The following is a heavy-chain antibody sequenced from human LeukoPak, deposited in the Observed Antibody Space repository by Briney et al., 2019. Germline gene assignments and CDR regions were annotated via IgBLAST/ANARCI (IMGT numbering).Heavy chain of an antibody. D-gene: IGHD1-26*01. Sequence: ASVKVSCKASGYTFTSYYMHWVRQAPGQGLEWMGVISPSGGSTSYAQKSQDRVTMTRDTSTSTVYMELSSLRSDDMAVFFCARGAQWELLTPFDYWGQGTLVTVSS. CDR1: GYTFTSYY. CDR2: ISPSGGST. J-gene: IGHJ4*02. V-gene: IGHV1-46*01. CDR3: ARGAQWELLTPFDY.